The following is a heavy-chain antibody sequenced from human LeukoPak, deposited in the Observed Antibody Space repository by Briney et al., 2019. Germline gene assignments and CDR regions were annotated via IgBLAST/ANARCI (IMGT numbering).Heavy chain of an antibody. Sequence: GGSLRLSCAASGFTFSSYDMHWVRQAPGKGLEWVACIRYDGSNKHYADSVKGRFTISRDNSKNTLYLQMNSLRPEDTAVYYCAKDWNYYGSGTYYDSWGYWGQGTLVTVSP. J-gene: IGHJ4*02. D-gene: IGHD3-10*01. CDR2: IRYDGSNK. CDR3: AKDWNYYGSGTYYDSWGY. V-gene: IGHV3-30*02. CDR1: GFTFSSYD.